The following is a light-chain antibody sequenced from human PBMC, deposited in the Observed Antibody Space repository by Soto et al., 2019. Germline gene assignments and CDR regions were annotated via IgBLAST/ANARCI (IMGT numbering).Light chain of an antibody. V-gene: IGKV3-15*01. J-gene: IGKJ1*01. Sequence: EIVLTQSPATLSAYPGERANLSCRASESVLDYLAWSQQRPGQSPRLLIYGPATRATGIPGRFRGSGSGTEFTLTITSLQSEDFAVYYCQQYYKWPQWTIGQGTKVDIK. CDR1: ESVLDY. CDR2: GPA. CDR3: QQYYKWPQWT.